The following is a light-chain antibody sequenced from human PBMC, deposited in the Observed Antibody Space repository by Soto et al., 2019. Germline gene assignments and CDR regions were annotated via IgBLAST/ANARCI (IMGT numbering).Light chain of an antibody. V-gene: IGKV1-39*01. CDR3: QQSSTTPWT. CDR1: QTISKS. J-gene: IGKJ1*01. Sequence: DIQMTQSPSSLSASVGDTTSITCRSFQTISKSLNWYQLRSGKAPKLLIFGASTLYSGVPSRFSGSGSGTDFTLTITSLQPEDFATYYCQQSSTTPWTFGQGTKVDIK. CDR2: GAS.